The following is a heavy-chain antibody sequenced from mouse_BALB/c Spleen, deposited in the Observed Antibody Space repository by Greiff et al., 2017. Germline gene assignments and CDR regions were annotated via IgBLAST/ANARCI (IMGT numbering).Heavy chain of an antibody. V-gene: IGHV1S137*01. CDR1: GYTFTDYA. CDR3: AREEDGYYAMDY. CDR2: ISTYYGDA. Sequence: QVHVKQSGAELVRPGVSVKISCKGSGYTFTDYAMHWVKQSHAKSLEWIGVISTYYGDASYNQKFKGKATMTVDKSSSTAYMELARLTSEDSAIYYCAREEDGYYAMDYWGQGTSVTVSS. J-gene: IGHJ4*01. D-gene: IGHD2-3*01.